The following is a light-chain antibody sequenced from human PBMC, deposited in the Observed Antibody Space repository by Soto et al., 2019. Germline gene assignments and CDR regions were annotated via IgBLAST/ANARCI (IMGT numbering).Light chain of an antibody. Sequence: EIVLTQSPTTLSLSPGERATLSCRASQSVSSSFAWYQQKPGQAPRLLIYDASTRAADIPARFSGSGSGTDFTLTISSLEPEDFAVYYCQQRSDWPLTFGGGTKVEIK. CDR2: DAS. J-gene: IGKJ4*01. CDR3: QQRSDWPLT. CDR1: QSVSSS. V-gene: IGKV3-11*01.